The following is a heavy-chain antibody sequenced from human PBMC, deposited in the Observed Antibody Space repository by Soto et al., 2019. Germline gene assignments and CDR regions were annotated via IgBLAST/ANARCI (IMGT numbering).Heavy chain of an antibody. V-gene: IGHV3-7*03. CDR2: IKQDGSEK. CDR3: ARESQNYVWGSYPDY. J-gene: IGHJ4*02. D-gene: IGHD3-16*02. CDR1: GFTFSSYW. Sequence: VQLVESGGGLVQPGGSLRLSCAASGFTFSSYWMSWVRQAPGKGLEWVANIKQDGSEKYYVDSVKGRFTISRDNAKNSLFLQMNSLRAEDTAVYYCARESQNYVWGSYPDYWGPGTLVTVSS.